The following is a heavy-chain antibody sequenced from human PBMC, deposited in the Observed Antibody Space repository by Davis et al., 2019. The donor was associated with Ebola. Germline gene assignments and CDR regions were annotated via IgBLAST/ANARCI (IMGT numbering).Heavy chain of an antibody. D-gene: IGHD3-22*01. CDR3: ASDYYYDSSGFILGY. V-gene: IGHV3-23*01. J-gene: IGHJ4*02. CDR1: GFTFTKYG. CDR2: ISNSGGIT. Sequence: PGGSLRLSCAASGFTFTKYGMSWVRQAPGKGLEWVSGISNSGGITHYADAVKGRFTISRDNSKTTLYLQMHSLRVEDTAVYYCASDYYYDSSGFILGYWGQGTLATVSS.